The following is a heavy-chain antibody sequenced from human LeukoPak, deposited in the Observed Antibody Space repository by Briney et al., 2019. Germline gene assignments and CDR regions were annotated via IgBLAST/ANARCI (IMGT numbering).Heavy chain of an antibody. V-gene: IGHV1-18*01. CDR2: ISAYNGNT. Sequence: VAXXKVSCKPSGYTFTSYGVTWVRQAPGQGLEWMGWISAYNGNTNYAQKFQGRVTMTTGTSTRTAYMELRSLRSDDTAMYYCARGASGTTAFDYWGQGTLVTVSS. D-gene: IGHD1-7*01. CDR3: ARGASGTTAFDY. CDR1: GYTFTSYG. J-gene: IGHJ4*02.